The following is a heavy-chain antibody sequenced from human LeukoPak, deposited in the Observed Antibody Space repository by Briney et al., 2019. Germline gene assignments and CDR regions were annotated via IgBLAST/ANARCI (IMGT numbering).Heavy chain of an antibody. D-gene: IGHD5-12*01. CDR3: AKDLRSSGYDYGYYFDY. Sequence: GGSLRLSCAASGFTFSNYAMSWVRQAPGKGLEWVSAISGSGGSTYYADSVKGRFTISRDNSKNTLYLQMNSLRAEDTAVYYCAKDLRSSGYDYGYYFDYWGQGTLVTVSS. CDR2: ISGSGGST. V-gene: IGHV3-23*01. CDR1: GFTFSNYA. J-gene: IGHJ4*02.